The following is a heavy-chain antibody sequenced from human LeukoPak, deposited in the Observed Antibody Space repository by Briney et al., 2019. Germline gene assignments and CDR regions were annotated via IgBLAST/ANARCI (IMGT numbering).Heavy chain of an antibody. V-gene: IGHV1-18*01. Sequence: ASVKVSCKASGYTFTSYYMHWVRQAPGQGLEWMGWISAYNGNTNYAQKLQGRVTMTTDTSTSTAYMELRSLRSDDTAVYYCARVPYYDFWSGYYESSGYFDYWGQGTLVTVSS. D-gene: IGHD3-3*01. CDR3: ARVPYYDFWSGYYESSGYFDY. J-gene: IGHJ4*02. CDR1: GYTFTSYY. CDR2: ISAYNGNT.